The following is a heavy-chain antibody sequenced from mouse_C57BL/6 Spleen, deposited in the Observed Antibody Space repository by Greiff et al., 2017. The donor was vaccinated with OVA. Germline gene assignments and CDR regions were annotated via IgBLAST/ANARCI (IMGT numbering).Heavy chain of an antibody. Sequence: EVQLVESGGGLVQPGGSLKLSCAASGFTFSDYYMYWVRQTPEKRLEWVAYISNGGGSTYYPDTVKGRFTISRDNAKNTLYLQMSRLKSEDTSMYYCARQDYYYGSSSYAMDYWGQGTSVTVSS. J-gene: IGHJ4*01. V-gene: IGHV5-12*01. D-gene: IGHD1-1*01. CDR3: ARQDYYYGSSSYAMDY. CDR2: ISNGGGST. CDR1: GFTFSDYY.